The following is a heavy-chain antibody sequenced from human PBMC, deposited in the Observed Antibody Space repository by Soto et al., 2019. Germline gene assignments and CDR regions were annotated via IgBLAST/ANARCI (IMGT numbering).Heavy chain of an antibody. J-gene: IGHJ5*02. CDR2: VSNSGTT. Sequence: VQLQESGPRLVKPSETLSLTCTVSDGSVNSDSYYWSWIRQPPGKGLEWISSVSNSGTTNYNPSLKSRVTLSVDTSKNRSSLKLTPGTAADTAVYYGARYNVVTAMGLYNWLDPWGQGILVTVST. CDR1: DGSVNSDSYY. V-gene: IGHV4-61*01. D-gene: IGHD2-21*02. CDR3: ARYNVVTAMGLYNWLDP.